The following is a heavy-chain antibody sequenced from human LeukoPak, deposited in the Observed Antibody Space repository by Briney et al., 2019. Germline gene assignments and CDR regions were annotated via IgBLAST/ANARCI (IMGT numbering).Heavy chain of an antibody. V-gene: IGHV3-23*01. CDR3: AKDFSYSNSLNWFDP. D-gene: IGHD6-13*01. CDR1: GFTFNNYA. J-gene: IGHJ5*02. CDR2: FSGSGGRT. Sequence: PGGSLRLSCAASGFTFNNYAMSWVRQAPGKGLEWVSGFSGSGGRTYYADSVKGRYTISRDNSKNTLYLQMNSLRAEDTAVYYCAKDFSYSNSLNWFDPWGQGTLVTVSS.